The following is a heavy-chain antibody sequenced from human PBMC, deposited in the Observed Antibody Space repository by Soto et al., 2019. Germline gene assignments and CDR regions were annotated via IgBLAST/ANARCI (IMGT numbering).Heavy chain of an antibody. CDR2: IYPGDSDT. J-gene: IGHJ4*02. CDR3: ARSLRFLEWLSIAPFDY. D-gene: IGHD3-3*01. CDR1: GYSFTSYW. V-gene: IGHV5-51*01. Sequence: GESLKISCKGSGYSFTSYWIGWVRQMPGKGLEWMGIIYPGDSDTRYSPSFQGQVTISADKSISTAYLQWSSLKASDTAMYYCARSLRFLEWLSIAPFDYWGQGTLVTVPS.